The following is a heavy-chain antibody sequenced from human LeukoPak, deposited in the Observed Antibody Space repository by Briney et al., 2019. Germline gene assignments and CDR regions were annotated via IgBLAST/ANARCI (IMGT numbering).Heavy chain of an antibody. CDR2: IRSKAYGGTT. CDR1: GFTFSDYY. J-gene: IGHJ4*02. D-gene: IGHD3-22*01. CDR3: TPQYYYDSSGYYHLFDY. Sequence: PGGSLRLSCAASGFTFSDYYMSWVRQAPGKGLEWVGFIRSKAYGGTTEYAASVKGRFTISRDDSKSIAYLQMDSLKTEDTAVYYCTPQYYYDSSGYYHLFDYWGQGTLVTVSS. V-gene: IGHV3-49*04.